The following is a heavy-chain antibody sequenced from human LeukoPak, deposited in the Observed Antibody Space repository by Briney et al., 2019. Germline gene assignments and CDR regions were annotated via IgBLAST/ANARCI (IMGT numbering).Heavy chain of an antibody. Sequence: SGTLSLTCTVSGDSTTSPNSYWGWIRQPPGKRLEWIGSIYYSGSSYYNPSLQSRVTISVDTSKNLFSVNLTSVTAADTAIYYCARRVLPNSLGGTSRYRGYFDYWGQGTLVTVSS. J-gene: IGHJ4*02. CDR3: ARRVLPNSLGGTSRYRGYFDY. D-gene: IGHD3-16*02. V-gene: IGHV4-39*01. CDR1: GDSTTSPNSY. CDR2: IYYSGSS.